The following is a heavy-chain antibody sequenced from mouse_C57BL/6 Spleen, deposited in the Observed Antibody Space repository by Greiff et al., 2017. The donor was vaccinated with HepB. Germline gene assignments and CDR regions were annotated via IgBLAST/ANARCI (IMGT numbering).Heavy chain of an antibody. Sequence: EVQLQQSGPELVKPGASVKISCKASGYTFTDYYMNWVKQSHGKSLEWIGDINPNNGGTSYNQKFKGKATLTVDKSSSTAYMELRSLTSEDSAVYYCARRGHFHYYGSSLYAMDYWGQGTSVTVSS. CDR1: GYTFTDYY. D-gene: IGHD1-1*01. V-gene: IGHV1-26*01. J-gene: IGHJ4*01. CDR3: ARRGHFHYYGSSLYAMDY. CDR2: INPNNGGT.